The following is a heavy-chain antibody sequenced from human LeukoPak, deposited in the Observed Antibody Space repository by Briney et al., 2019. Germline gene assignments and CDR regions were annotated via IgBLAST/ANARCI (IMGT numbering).Heavy chain of an antibody. CDR2: MSSTGNTI. V-gene: IGHV3-11*04. D-gene: IGHD2/OR15-2a*01. J-gene: IGHJ2*01. CDR1: GFTLSDYY. CDR3: ARSSDYFTYFGL. Sequence: GGSLRLSCAASGFTLSDYYMTWIRRAPGKGLEWVSYMSSTGNTIYYADSVKGRFTVSRDNAKNSLFLQMDSLRAEDTAVYYCARSSDYFTYFGLWGRGSLVTVSS.